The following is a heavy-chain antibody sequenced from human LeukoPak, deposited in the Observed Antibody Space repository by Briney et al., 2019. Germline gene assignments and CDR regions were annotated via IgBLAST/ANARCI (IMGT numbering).Heavy chain of an antibody. CDR2: ISSSSSYI. J-gene: IGHJ4*02. CDR3: ARGAVAGYFDY. D-gene: IGHD6-19*01. Sequence: GGSLRLSCAASGFTFSSYSMNWVRQAPGKGLEWVSSISSSSSYIYYADSVKRRFTISRDNAKNSLYLQMNSLRAEDTAVYYCARGAVAGYFDYWGQGTLVTVSS. CDR1: GFTFSSYS. V-gene: IGHV3-21*01.